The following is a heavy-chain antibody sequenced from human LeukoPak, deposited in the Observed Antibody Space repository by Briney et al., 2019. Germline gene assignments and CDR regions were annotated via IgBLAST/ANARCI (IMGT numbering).Heavy chain of an antibody. CDR3: AKLPYCGGDCYLVYYFQH. J-gene: IGHJ1*01. D-gene: IGHD2-21*02. CDR2: ISGSGGST. V-gene: IGHV3-23*01. CDR1: GFTFSGYA. Sequence: GGSLRLSCAASGFTFSGYAMSWVRQAPGKGLEWVSAISGSGGSTYYADSVKGRFTISRDNSKNTLYLQMNSLRAEDTAVYYCAKLPYCGGDCYLVYYFQHWGQGTLVTVSS.